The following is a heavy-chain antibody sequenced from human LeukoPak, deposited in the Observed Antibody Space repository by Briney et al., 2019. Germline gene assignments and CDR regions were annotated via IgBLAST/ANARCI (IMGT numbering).Heavy chain of an antibody. V-gene: IGHV1-2*06. D-gene: IGHD3-3*01. Sequence: RASVKVSCKASGYTFTGYYMHWVRQTPGQGLEWMGRINPNSGGTNYAQKFQGRVTMTRDTSINTAYMDLSRLRSDDTAVYYCARGRNCVYYFNVVAPSYFDYWGQGTLVTVSS. J-gene: IGHJ4*02. CDR1: GYTFTGYY. CDR2: INPNSGGT. CDR3: ARGRNCVYYFNVVAPSYFDY.